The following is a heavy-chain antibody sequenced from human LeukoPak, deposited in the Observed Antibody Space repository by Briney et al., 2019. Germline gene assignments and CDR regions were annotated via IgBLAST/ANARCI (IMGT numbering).Heavy chain of an antibody. V-gene: IGHV3-23*01. Sequence: PGGSLRLSCSASGFTFTTYGMNWVRQAPGKGLEWVSGIGGSGTRTYYADSVKGRSTISRDNSKNTLYLQMNGLRDEDTAVYYCAKDSHWILFDDWGQGTLVTVSS. CDR2: IGGSGTRT. CDR1: GFTFTTYG. J-gene: IGHJ4*02. CDR3: AKDSHWILFDD. D-gene: IGHD2-2*03.